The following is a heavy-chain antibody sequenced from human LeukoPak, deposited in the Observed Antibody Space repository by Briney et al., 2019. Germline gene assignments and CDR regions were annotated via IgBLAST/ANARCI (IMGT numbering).Heavy chain of an antibody. CDR1: GYTFTSYG. CDR3: ARDQLRYYVDSSGYGDDPLGI. J-gene: IGHJ3*02. V-gene: IGHV1-18*01. Sequence: GASVKVSCKASGYTFTSYGISWVRQAPGQGLEWMGWISAYNGNTNYAQKLQGRVTMTTDTSTSTAYMELRSLRSDDTAVYYCARDQLRYYVDSSGYGDDPLGIWGQGTIVTVFS. D-gene: IGHD3-22*01. CDR2: ISAYNGNT.